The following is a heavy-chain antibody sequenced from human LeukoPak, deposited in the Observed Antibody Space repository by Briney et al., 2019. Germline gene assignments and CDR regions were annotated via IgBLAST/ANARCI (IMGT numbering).Heavy chain of an antibody. J-gene: IGHJ6*02. V-gene: IGHV3-74*01. CDR3: ARGLPRFSGWYFLRRFPDGMDV. CDR2: INSDGSST. CDR1: GFTFSTYW. D-gene: IGHD6-19*01. Sequence: QPGGSLRLSCAASGFTFSTYWMHWVRQAPGKGLVWVSRINSDGSSTSYADSVKGRFTISRDNAKNTLYLQMNSLRAEDTAVYYCARGLPRFSGWYFLRRFPDGMDVWGQGTTVTVSS.